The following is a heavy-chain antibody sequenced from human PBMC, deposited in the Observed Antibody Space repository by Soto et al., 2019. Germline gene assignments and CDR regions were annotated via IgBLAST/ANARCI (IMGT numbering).Heavy chain of an antibody. V-gene: IGHV4-34*01. CDR3: ARGRGEFDA. J-gene: IGHJ5*02. CDR1: GASLSDNY. Sequence: PSETLSLTCAVYGASLSDNYCNWLRQPPGKGLEWIGEINHSGNTNYNPSLRSRVTISIDTSKNQLSLNLRSVSAADTAVYYCARGRGEFDAWGKGTQVTVSS. D-gene: IGHD2-21*01. CDR2: INHSGNT.